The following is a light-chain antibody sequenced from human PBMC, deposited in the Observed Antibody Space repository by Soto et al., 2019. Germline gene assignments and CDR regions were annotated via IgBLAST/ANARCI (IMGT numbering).Light chain of an antibody. J-gene: IGKJ1*01. CDR3: QQSYSALWT. Sequence: DIQMTQSPASLSASVGERVTITCRASQSISIYLNWYQQKPGKAPKLLIYTASSLQSGVPSRFSGSGSGTDFTLTISSLQPEDFATYYCQQSYSALWTFGQGTKVEFK. V-gene: IGKV1-39*01. CDR1: QSISIY. CDR2: TAS.